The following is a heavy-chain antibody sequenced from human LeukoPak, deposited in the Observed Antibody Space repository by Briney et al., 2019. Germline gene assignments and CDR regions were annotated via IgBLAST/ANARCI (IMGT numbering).Heavy chain of an antibody. Sequence: EASVKVSCKASGYTFTSYGISWVRQAPGQGLEWMGWISAYNGNTNYAQKLQGRVTMTTDTSTSTAYMELRSLRSDDTAVYYCARAPNYYDSSGYLFDYWGQGTLATVSS. V-gene: IGHV1-18*01. CDR2: ISAYNGNT. CDR3: ARAPNYYDSSGYLFDY. J-gene: IGHJ4*02. CDR1: GYTFTSYG. D-gene: IGHD3-22*01.